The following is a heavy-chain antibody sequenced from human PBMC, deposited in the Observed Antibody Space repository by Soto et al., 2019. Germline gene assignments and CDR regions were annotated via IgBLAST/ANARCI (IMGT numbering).Heavy chain of an antibody. J-gene: IGHJ4*02. CDR3: ARADPAASVGY. D-gene: IGHD2-2*01. CDR1: GGSMSSHY. V-gene: IGHV4-59*11. CDR2: ISYSGST. Sequence: SETLSLTCTVSGGSMSSHYWTWLRQSPGKGLEWIGYISYSGSTYYNPSLKSRVSISADTSKNQFSPRMNSMIAADTAVYYCARADPAASVGYWGQGTLVTVSS.